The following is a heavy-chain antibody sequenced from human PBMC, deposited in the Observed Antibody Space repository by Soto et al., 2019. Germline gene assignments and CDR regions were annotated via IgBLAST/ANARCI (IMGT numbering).Heavy chain of an antibody. CDR3: ARGMATIDIRRYYXDY. Sequence: SVKVSCKASGGTFSSYTISWVRQAPGQGLEWMGRIIPILGIANYAQKFQGRVTITADKSTSTAYMELSSLRSEDTAVYYCARGMATIDIRRYYXDYWGQGTLVTVSS. J-gene: IGHJ4*02. CDR1: GGTFSSYT. V-gene: IGHV1-69*02. D-gene: IGHD3-9*01. CDR2: IIPILGIA.